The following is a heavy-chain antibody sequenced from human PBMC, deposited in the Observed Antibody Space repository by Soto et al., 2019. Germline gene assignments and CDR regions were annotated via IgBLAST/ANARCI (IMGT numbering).Heavy chain of an antibody. CDR2: IWYDGSNK. CDR3: AKARAQYYDFWSGYPVDY. V-gene: IGHV3-33*06. J-gene: IGHJ4*02. CDR1: GFTFSSYG. D-gene: IGHD3-3*01. Sequence: GGSLRLSCAASGFTFSSYGMRWVRQAPGKGLEWVAVIWYDGSNKYYADSVKGRFTISRDNSKNTLYLQMNSLRAEDTAVYYCAKARAQYYDFWSGYPVDYWGQGTLVTVSS.